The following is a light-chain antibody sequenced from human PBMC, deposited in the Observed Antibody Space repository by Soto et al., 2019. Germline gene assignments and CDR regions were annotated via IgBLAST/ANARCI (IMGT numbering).Light chain of an antibody. CDR1: SSDVGGYIY. V-gene: IGLV2-8*01. CDR3: SSYTTAGSSYYV. CDR2: EVN. J-gene: IGLJ1*01. Sequence: QSVLTQPPSVTGSPGQSVTISCTGTSSDVGGYIYVSWYQQHPGKAPKLMIYEVNKRPSGVPDRFSGSKSGNTASLTVSGLLPDDEADYFCSSYTTAGSSYYVFGIGTKLTVL.